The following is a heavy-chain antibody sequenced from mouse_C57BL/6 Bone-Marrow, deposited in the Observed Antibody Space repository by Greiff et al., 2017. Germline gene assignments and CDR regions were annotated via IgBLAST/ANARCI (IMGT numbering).Heavy chain of an antibody. CDR2: IDPSDSKT. Sequence: QVQLQQPGAELVRPGSSVKLSCKASGYTFTSYWMHWVKQRPIQGLEWIGNIDPSDSKTHYNQKFKDKATLTVDKSSTTAYMQLSRLTSENSAVYYCAIPLYGSSYRFAYWGQGTLVTVSA. CDR1: GYTFTSYW. CDR3: AIPLYGSSYRFAY. V-gene: IGHV1-52*01. D-gene: IGHD1-1*01. J-gene: IGHJ3*01.